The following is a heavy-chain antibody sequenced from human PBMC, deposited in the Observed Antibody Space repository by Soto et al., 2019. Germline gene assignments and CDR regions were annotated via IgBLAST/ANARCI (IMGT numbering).Heavy chain of an antibody. J-gene: IGHJ4*02. CDR3: ARGNSSSWYYFDY. V-gene: IGHV4-31*03. CDR2: IYYSGST. D-gene: IGHD6-13*01. Sequence: SETLSLTCTVSCGSISSGGYYWSWIRQHPGKGLEWIGYIYYSGSTYYNPSLKSRVTISVDTSKNQFSLKLSSVTAADTAVYYCARGNSSSWYYFDYWGQGTLVTVSS. CDR1: CGSISSGGYY.